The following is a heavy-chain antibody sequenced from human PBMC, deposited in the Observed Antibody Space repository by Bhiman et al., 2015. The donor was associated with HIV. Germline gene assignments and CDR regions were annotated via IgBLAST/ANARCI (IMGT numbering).Heavy chain of an antibody. CDR3: ARKGRPYYNFWSGYPDY. CDR1: GFTFSSYG. D-gene: IGHD3-3*01. Sequence: QVQLVESGGGVVQPGRSLRVSCAASGFTFSSYGMHWVRQAPGKGLEWVAVIWYDGSNRYYADSVKGRFTISRDNSKNTLYLQMNNLRAEDTAIYYCARKGRPYYNFWSGYPDYWGQGTLVTVSS. J-gene: IGHJ4*02. V-gene: IGHV3-33*01. CDR2: IWYDGSNR.